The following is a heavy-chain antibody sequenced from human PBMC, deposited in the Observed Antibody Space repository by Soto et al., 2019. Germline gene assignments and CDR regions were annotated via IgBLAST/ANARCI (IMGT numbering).Heavy chain of an antibody. Sequence: QVQLVESGGGVVQPGRSLRLSCVGSGFTFSDYGMHWVRQAPGKGLEWVAVIWVDGSYKYFADSVKGRFTISRDNSKNTLYLQMNSLRAEDTAVYYCARDPDYWGQGTLVTVSS. CDR2: IWVDGSYK. J-gene: IGHJ4*02. V-gene: IGHV3-33*01. CDR1: GFTFSDYG. CDR3: ARDPDY.